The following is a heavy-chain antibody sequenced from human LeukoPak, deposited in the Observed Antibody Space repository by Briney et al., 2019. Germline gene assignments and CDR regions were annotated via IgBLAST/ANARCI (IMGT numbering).Heavy chain of an antibody. Sequence: PGGFLRLSCAGSGFTFSSYSLNWVRQAPGKGLEWVSYISSSGSTIYYADSVKGRFTISRDNAKSSLYLQMNSLRAEDTAVYYCAELGITMIGGVWGKGTTVTISS. CDR1: GFTFSSYS. CDR3: AELGITMIGGV. J-gene: IGHJ6*04. D-gene: IGHD3-10*02. CDR2: ISSSGSTI. V-gene: IGHV3-48*01.